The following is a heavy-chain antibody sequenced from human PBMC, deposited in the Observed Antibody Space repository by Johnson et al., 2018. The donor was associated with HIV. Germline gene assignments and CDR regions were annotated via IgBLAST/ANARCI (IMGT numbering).Heavy chain of an antibody. CDR2: IYSGGST. J-gene: IGHJ3*02. CDR1: GFTVSSNY. Sequence: VQLVESGGGLVQPGGSLRLSCAASGFTVSSNYMSWVRQAPGKGLEWVSDIYSGGSTYYADSVKGRFTISRDNSKNTLYLQMNSLRAEDTAVYYCARASDSYCSADCYGDGFQISDQGTKVIVSS. D-gene: IGHD2-21*02. CDR3: ARASDSYCSADCYGDGFQI. V-gene: IGHV3-66*01.